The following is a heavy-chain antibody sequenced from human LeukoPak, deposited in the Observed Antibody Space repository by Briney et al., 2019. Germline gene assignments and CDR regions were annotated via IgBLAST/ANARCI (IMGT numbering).Heavy chain of an antibody. CDR1: GFTFSNYG. V-gene: IGHV3-30*02. Sequence: PGGSLRLSCGASGFTFSNYGMHWVRQAPGKGLEWVAFIAHDGSNKYYGDSAKGRFTISRDDSKKTLYLQMNSLGTEDTAVYYCAKRVGGDSNPFDYWGHGTLVTVSS. J-gene: IGHJ4*01. CDR3: AKRVGGDSNPFDY. CDR2: IAHDGSNK. D-gene: IGHD4-11*01.